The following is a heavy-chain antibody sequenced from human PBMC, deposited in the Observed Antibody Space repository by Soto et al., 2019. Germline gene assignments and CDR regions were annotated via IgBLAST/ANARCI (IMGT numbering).Heavy chain of an antibody. CDR3: ARKNPVAGSKYYFGY. Sequence: QVQLVQSGAEVKKPGASVKVSCKASGYTFTSYGISWVRQAPGQGLEWMGWISAYNGNTNYAQKLQGRVTMTTDKSTSTAYMELRSLISDATTVYYCARKNPVAGSKYYFGYWGQGTLVTVSS. CDR1: GYTFTSYG. V-gene: IGHV1-18*01. J-gene: IGHJ4*02. D-gene: IGHD6-19*01. CDR2: ISAYNGNT.